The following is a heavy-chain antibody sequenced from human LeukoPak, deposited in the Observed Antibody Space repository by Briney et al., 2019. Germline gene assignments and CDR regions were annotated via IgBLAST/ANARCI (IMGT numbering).Heavy chain of an antibody. D-gene: IGHD4-4*01. V-gene: IGHV3-7*01. J-gene: IGHJ6*02. Sequence: AGGSLRLSCAASGFTFSSYWMSWVRQAPGKGLEWVANIKQDGSEKYYVDFVKGRFTISRDNAKNSLYLQMNSLRAEDTAVYYCARDQLQAYYYGMDVWGQGTTVTVSS. CDR2: IKQDGSEK. CDR1: GFTFSSYW. CDR3: ARDQLQAYYYGMDV.